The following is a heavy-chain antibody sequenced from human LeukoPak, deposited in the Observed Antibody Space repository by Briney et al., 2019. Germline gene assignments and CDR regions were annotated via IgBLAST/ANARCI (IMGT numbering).Heavy chain of an antibody. CDR2: ANGDGRIT. Sequence: AGSLRLSGAASGFSFSSYWMHWVRQVQGKGLVWVSRANGDGRITTYADSVKGRFTISRDNAKNTVYQQMNSLRAEDTAVYYCARDDGNGYMQHFDYWGQGALVTVSS. V-gene: IGHV3-74*01. D-gene: IGHD5-24*01. CDR1: GFSFSSYW. CDR3: ARDDGNGYMQHFDY. J-gene: IGHJ4*02.